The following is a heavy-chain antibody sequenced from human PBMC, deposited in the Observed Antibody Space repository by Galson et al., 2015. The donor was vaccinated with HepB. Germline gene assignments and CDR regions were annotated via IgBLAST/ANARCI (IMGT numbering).Heavy chain of an antibody. CDR3: AHRASSGYPNAFDI. J-gene: IGHJ3*02. Sequence: PALVKPTQTLTLTCTFSGFSLSTSGVGVGWIRQPPGKALEWLALIYGNDDKRYSPSLKSRLTITKDTSKNPGVLTMTNMDPVDTATYYCAHRASSGYPNAFDIWGQGTMVTVSS. V-gene: IGHV2-5*01. CDR2: IYGNDDK. CDR1: GFSLSTSGVG. D-gene: IGHD5-12*01.